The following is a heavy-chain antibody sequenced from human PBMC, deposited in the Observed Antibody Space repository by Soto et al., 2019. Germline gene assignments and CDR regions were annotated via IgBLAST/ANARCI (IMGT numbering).Heavy chain of an antibody. Sequence: QVQLQESGPGLVKPSQTLSLTCTVSGGSISSGDYYWSWIRQPPGRVLEWIGYIYYSGSTYSNPSLKSRATITVDTSRNQFSLKLSSVTAADTAVYYCASQGGIPYNAFDIWGQGTMVTVSS. CDR2: IYYSGST. D-gene: IGHD1-20*01. CDR3: ASQGGIPYNAFDI. J-gene: IGHJ3*02. V-gene: IGHV4-30-4*01. CDR1: GGSISSGDYY.